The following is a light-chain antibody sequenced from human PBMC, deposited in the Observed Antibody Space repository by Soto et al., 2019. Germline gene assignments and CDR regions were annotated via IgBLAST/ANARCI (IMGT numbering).Light chain of an antibody. Sequence: VLTQSPGTLSLSPGERATLSCRASERISSNFLAWYQQIPGQPPRLLIYGASTRASGIPDRISGSGSVTDVSLTISRRQPDDFAVYYCQQYDSSPFTFGPGTKVEIK. CDR3: QQYDSSPFT. J-gene: IGKJ3*01. V-gene: IGKV3-20*01. CDR1: ERISSNF. CDR2: GAS.